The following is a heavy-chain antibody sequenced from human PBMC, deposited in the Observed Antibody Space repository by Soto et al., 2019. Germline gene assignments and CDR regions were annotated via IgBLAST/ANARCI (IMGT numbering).Heavy chain of an antibody. V-gene: IGHV4-34*01. CDR3: AGWAVGVPIFGVTKDY. CDR1: GGSFSGYF. D-gene: IGHD3-3*01. CDR2: INHSGST. Sequence: PSETLSLTCVVYGGSFSGYFWSWIRQPPGKGLEWIGEINHSGSTNYNPSLKSRVTISVDTSKNQFSLKLNSVTATDTAVYYCAGWAVGVPIFGVTKDYWGQGTLVTVSS. J-gene: IGHJ4*02.